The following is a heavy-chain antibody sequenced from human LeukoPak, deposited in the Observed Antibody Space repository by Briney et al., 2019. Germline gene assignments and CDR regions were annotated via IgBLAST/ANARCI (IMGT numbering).Heavy chain of an antibody. J-gene: IGHJ4*02. CDR1: GYRFTSYG. CDR2: ISTDNGNT. D-gene: IGHD5-18*01. V-gene: IGHV1-18*01. Sequence: GASVKVSFQASGYRFTSYGINWVRQAPGQGLEWMGWISTDNGNTDYAQNVQGRVTMTTDTSTSTAYMELRSLRSDDTAVYYCARGYSYGSGPLDYWGQGTLVTVSS. CDR3: ARGYSYGSGPLDY.